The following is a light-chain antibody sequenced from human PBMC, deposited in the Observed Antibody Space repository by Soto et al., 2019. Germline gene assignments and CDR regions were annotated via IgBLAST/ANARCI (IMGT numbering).Light chain of an antibody. Sequence: QAVVTQEPSLTVSPGGTVTLTCASSTGPVTTSHYPNWFQQKPGQPPRSLIYSTTNTHSWTPARFSGSLLGGKAALTLSGVLTEDEADYYCVLYYGGAHVVFGVGTKLTVL. J-gene: IGLJ2*01. V-gene: IGLV7-43*01. CDR1: TGPVTTSHY. CDR2: STT. CDR3: VLYYGGAHVV.